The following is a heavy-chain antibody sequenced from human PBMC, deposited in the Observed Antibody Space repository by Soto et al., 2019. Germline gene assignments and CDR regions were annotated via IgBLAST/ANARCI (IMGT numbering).Heavy chain of an antibody. CDR3: AKVTYYYFDY. Sequence: PWGSLRLSCAAFGFTFSSYGVHWVRQAPGKGLEWVAVISYDGSNKYYADSVKGRFTISRDNSKNTLYLQMNSLRAEDTAVYYCAKVTYYYFDYWGQGTLVTVSS. D-gene: IGHD3-16*01. V-gene: IGHV3-30*18. CDR2: ISYDGSNK. CDR1: GFTFSSYG. J-gene: IGHJ4*02.